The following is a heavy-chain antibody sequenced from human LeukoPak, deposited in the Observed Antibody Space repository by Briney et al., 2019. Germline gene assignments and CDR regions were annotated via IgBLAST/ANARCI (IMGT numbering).Heavy chain of an antibody. CDR3: ARERPYYCSGGSCPPYYYGMDV. J-gene: IGHJ6*02. CDR2: IIPILGIA. V-gene: IGHV1-69*04. D-gene: IGHD2-15*01. Sequence: SVEVSCKASGGTFSSYAIIWVRQAPGQGLEWMGRIIPILGIANYAQKFQGRVTITADKSTSTAYMELSSLRSEDTAVYYCARERPYYCSGGSCPPYYYGMDVWGQGTTVTVSS. CDR1: GGTFSSYA.